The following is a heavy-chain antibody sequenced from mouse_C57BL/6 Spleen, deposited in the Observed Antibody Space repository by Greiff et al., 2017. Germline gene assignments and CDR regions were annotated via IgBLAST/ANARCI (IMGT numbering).Heavy chain of an antibody. V-gene: IGHV5-16*01. J-gene: IGHJ4*01. D-gene: IGHD2-2*01. CDR1: GFTFSDYY. CDR2: INYDGSST. Sequence: EVQLVESEGGLVQPGSSMKLSCTASGFTFSDYYMAWVRQVPEKGLEWVANINYDGSSTYYLDSLKSRFIISRDNAKNILYLQMSSLKSEDTATYYCAREGGYDNAMDYWGQGTSVTVSS. CDR3: AREGGYDNAMDY.